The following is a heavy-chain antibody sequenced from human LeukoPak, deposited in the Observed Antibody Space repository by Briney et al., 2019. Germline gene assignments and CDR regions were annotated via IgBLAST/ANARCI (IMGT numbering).Heavy chain of an antibody. CDR3: ARVMEHSSSSVGGEYYYYGMDV. CDR2: INHSGST. Sequence: SETLSLTCAVYGGSFSGYYWSWIRQPPGKGLEWIGEINHSGSTNYNPSLKSRVTISVDTSKNQFSLKLSSVTAADTAVYYCARVMEHSSSSVGGEYYYYGMDVWGQGTTVTVSS. V-gene: IGHV4-34*01. J-gene: IGHJ6*02. D-gene: IGHD6-6*01. CDR1: GGSFSGYY.